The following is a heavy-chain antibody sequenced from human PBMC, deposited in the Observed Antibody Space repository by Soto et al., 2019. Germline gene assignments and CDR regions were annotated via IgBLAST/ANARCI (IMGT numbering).Heavy chain of an antibody. CDR2: IYNSGST. CDR3: AALKRMVAGDY. V-gene: IGHV4-61*01. D-gene: IGHD2-8*01. Sequence: QVQLQESGPGLVKLSETLSLTCTVSGGSVRSDNYYWSWIRQPPGKGLEWIGYIYNSGSTKYNPSLESRVTIPGDTSDNQFSLNLISVTTADTAVYYCAALKRMVAGDYWGQGALVTVSS. J-gene: IGHJ4*02. CDR1: GGSVRSDNYY.